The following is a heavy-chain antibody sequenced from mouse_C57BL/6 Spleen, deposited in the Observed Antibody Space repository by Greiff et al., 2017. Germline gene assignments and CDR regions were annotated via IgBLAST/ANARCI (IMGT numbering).Heavy chain of an antibody. Sequence: QVQLQQPGAELVMPGASVKLSCKASGYTFTSYWMHWVKQRPGQGLEWIGELDPSNSGTNYNQKFKGKATLTVDKSSSTAYMQLSSLTSEDSAVYCCARPGAYSGAMDYWGQGTSVTVSS. CDR3: ARPGAYSGAMDY. CDR1: GYTFTSYW. D-gene: IGHD2-10*01. V-gene: IGHV1-69*01. J-gene: IGHJ4*01. CDR2: LDPSNSGT.